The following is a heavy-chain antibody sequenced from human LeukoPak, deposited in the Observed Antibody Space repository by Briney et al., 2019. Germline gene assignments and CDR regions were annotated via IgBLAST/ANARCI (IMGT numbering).Heavy chain of an antibody. CDR1: GGSISGFY. J-gene: IGHJ5*02. CDR2: IYYSGPT. Sequence: SETLSLTCTVSGGSISGFYWSWTRQPPGKGLEWIGYIYYSGPTTYNPSLKSRVTISIDMSNNHFSLNLRSVAAADKAVYYCARDSGPWGVFDPWGQGTLVTVSS. CDR3: ARDSGPWGVFDP. D-gene: IGHD3-10*01. V-gene: IGHV4-59*01.